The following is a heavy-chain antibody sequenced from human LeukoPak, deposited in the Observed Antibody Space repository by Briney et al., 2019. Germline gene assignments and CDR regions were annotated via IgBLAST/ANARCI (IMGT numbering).Heavy chain of an antibody. CDR3: ARDPVLDY. J-gene: IGHJ4*02. CDR2: ISSSGGTI. CDR1: GFTFSSYE. V-gene: IGHV3-48*03. Sequence: GGSLRLSCAASGFTFSSYEMNWVRQAPGKGLEWVSYISSSGGTIYYADSVKGRFTISRDNAKNSLYLQMNSLRAEDTAVYYCARDPVLDYWGQGTLVTVSS. D-gene: IGHD4-17*01.